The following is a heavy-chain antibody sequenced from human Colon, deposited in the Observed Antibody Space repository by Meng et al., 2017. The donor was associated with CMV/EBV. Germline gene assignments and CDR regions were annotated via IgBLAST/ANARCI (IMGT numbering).Heavy chain of an antibody. J-gene: IGHJ4*02. Sequence: GESLKISCAASGFTFSSYSMNWVRQAPGKGLEWVSSISTSSDIYYADSVRGRFTLSRDNAKNLVYLQMHSLTAEDTAVYYCARGWPPDYWGQGMLVTVSS. D-gene: IGHD6-13*01. CDR1: GFTFSSYS. CDR3: ARGWPPDY. V-gene: IGHV3-21*06. CDR2: ISTSSDI.